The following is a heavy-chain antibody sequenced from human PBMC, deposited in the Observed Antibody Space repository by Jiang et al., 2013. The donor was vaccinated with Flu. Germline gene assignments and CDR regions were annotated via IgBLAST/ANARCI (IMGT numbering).Heavy chain of an antibody. D-gene: IGHD6-6*01. CDR3: ARAIYSSSSVYYYYGMDV. Sequence: GLVKPSQTLSLTCTVSGGSISSGNYYWSWIRNPQGRAWSGLGTSITRGSTYYNPSLKSRVTISVDTSKNQFSLKLSSVTAADMAVYYCARAIYSSSSVYYYYGMDVWGQGTTVTVSS. J-gene: IGHJ6*02. V-gene: IGHV4-30-4*01. CDR1: GGSISSGNYY. CDR2: SITRGST.